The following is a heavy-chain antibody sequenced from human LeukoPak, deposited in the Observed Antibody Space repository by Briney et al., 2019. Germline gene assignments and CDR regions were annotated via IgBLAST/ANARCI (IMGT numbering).Heavy chain of an antibody. CDR2: ITPTADWT. Sequence: GGSLRLSCVASGFTFSSCSMTWVRQAPGKGLECVSTITPTADWTFYADSVKGRFSISRDNSKNTVYLQMNSLRAEDTAVYYCAPTPRIIAAALVLDYWGQGTLVTVSS. V-gene: IGHV3-23*01. CDR3: APTPRIIAAALVLDY. J-gene: IGHJ4*02. D-gene: IGHD6-13*01. CDR1: GFTFSSCS.